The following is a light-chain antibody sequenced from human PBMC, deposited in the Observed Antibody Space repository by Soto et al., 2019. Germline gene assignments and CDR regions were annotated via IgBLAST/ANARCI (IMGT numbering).Light chain of an antibody. CDR2: GNS. CDR1: SSNIGAGYD. Sequence: QSVLTQPPSVSGAPGQRVTISCTGSSSNIGAGYDVHWYQQLPGTAPKLLIYGNSNRPSGVPDRFSGSKSGTSASLAITGLQAEYEADYYCQSYDSSLSVLVFGGGTKLTVL. V-gene: IGLV1-40*01. J-gene: IGLJ2*01. CDR3: QSYDSSLSVLV.